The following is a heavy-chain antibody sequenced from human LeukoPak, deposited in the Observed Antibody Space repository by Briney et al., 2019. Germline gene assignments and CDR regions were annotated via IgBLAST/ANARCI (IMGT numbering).Heavy chain of an antibody. CDR3: ARDRTIYCSSTSCFSFDP. CDR2: ISYDGSNK. CDR1: GFTFSSYA. J-gene: IGHJ5*02. V-gene: IGHV3-30-3*01. Sequence: GGSLRLSCAASGFTFSSYAMHWVRQAPGKGLEWVAVISYDGSNKYYADSVKGRFTISRDNSKNTLYLQMNSLRTEDTAVCYCARDRTIYCSSTSCFSFDPWGQGTLVTVSS. D-gene: IGHD2-2*01.